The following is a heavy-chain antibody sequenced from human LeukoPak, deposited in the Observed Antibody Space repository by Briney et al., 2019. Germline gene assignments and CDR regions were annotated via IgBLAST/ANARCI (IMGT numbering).Heavy chain of an antibody. CDR1: GFTFSSYA. Sequence: GGSLRLSCAASGFTFSSYAMSWVRQAPGKGLEWVSAISGSGGSTYYADSVKGRFTISRDNSKNTPYLQMNSLGAEDTAVYCCAKDLYTYGSGSYYRFDYWGQGTLVTVSS. CDR3: AKDLYTYGSGSYYRFDY. D-gene: IGHD3-10*01. J-gene: IGHJ4*02. V-gene: IGHV3-23*01. CDR2: ISGSGGST.